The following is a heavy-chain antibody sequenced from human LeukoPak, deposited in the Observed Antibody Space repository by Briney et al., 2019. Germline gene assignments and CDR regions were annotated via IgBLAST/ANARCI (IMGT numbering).Heavy chain of an antibody. J-gene: IGHJ4*02. V-gene: IGHV1-8*03. CDR3: ARNYYDSSGYSVPFDY. Sequence: GASVKVSCKASGYTFTSYDINWVRQATGQGLEWMGWMNPNSGNTGYAQKFQGRVTITRNTSISTAYMELSSLRSDDTAVYYCARNYYDSSGYSVPFDYWGQGTLVTVSS. D-gene: IGHD3-22*01. CDR1: GYTFTSYD. CDR2: MNPNSGNT.